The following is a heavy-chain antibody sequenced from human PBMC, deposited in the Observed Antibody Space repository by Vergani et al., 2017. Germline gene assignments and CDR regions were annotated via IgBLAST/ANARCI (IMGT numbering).Heavy chain of an antibody. CDR3: ARVRKGLALGDYGMDV. CDR1: GFTFSSYA. CDR2: ISGSGGST. J-gene: IGHJ6*02. V-gene: IGHV3-23*01. Sequence: EVQLLESGGGLVQPGGSLRLSCAASGFTFSSYAMSWVRQAPGKGLEWVSAISGSGGSTYYADSVKGRFTISRDNSKNTLYLQMNSLRAEDTAVYYCARVRKGLALGDYGMDVWGQGTTVTVSS.